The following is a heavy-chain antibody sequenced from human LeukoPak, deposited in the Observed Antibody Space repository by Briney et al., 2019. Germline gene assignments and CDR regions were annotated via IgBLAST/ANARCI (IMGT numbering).Heavy chain of an antibody. CDR3: TKDIVVVPAALAAGTTGVDLSYNWFDP. CDR1: GFTLNNYG. D-gene: IGHD2-2*01. CDR2: IRYDGNDE. V-gene: IGHV3-30*02. Sequence: GGSLRLSCAASGFTLNNYGIHWVRQAPGKGLEWVAFIRYDGNDEYYADSVKGRFTISRDNSKNTLYLQMDSLRAEDSAVYYCTKDIVVVPAALAAGTTGVDLSYNWFDPWGQGTPVTVSS. J-gene: IGHJ5*02.